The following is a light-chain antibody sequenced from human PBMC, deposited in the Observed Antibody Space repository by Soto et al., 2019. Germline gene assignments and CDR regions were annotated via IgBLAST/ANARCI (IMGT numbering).Light chain of an antibody. Sequence: DIHMTQSPSTLSASVGDRVTISCRASRNIFTYLAWYQQKPGKAPKLLIFDASTLQSGVPPRFSGSGSGTEFTLTISSLQPDDFATYYCQHYTLYSASFGPGTKVDIK. CDR1: RNIFTY. CDR3: QHYTLYSAS. V-gene: IGKV1-5*01. CDR2: DAS. J-gene: IGKJ3*01.